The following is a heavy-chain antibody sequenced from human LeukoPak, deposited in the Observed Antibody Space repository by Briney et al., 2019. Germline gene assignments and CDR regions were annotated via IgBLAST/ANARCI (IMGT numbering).Heavy chain of an antibody. D-gene: IGHD1-26*01. CDR1: GGSFSGYY. CDR2: IDHSGST. CDR3: ARGRSGSYPRAFDI. V-gene: IGHV4-34*01. Sequence: SETLSLTCAVYGGSFSGYYWSWIRQPPGKGLEWIGEIDHSGSTNYNPSLKSRVTISVDTSKNQFSLKLSSVTVADTAVYYCARGRSGSYPRAFDIWGQGTMVTVSS. J-gene: IGHJ3*02.